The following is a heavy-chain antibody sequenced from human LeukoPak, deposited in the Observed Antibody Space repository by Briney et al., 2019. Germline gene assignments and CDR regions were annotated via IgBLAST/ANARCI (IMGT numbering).Heavy chain of an antibody. J-gene: IGHJ4*02. CDR2: IKKDGSER. D-gene: IGHD2-15*01. Sequence: PGGSLRLSCAASGFSFSKYAMHWVRQAPGKGLEWVASIKKDGSERYYMDSVKGRFTISRDNAENSLYLQMNSLRAEDTAVYYCAREGVYCSGRSCLKAYWGQGTQVTVSS. CDR3: AREGVYCSGRSCLKAY. CDR1: GFSFSKYA. V-gene: IGHV3-7*03.